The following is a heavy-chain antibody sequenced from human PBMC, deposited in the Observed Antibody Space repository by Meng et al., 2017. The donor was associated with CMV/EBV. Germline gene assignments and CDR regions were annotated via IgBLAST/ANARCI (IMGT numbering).Heavy chain of an antibody. CDR1: GYTFTGYY. D-gene: IGHD3-3*01. CDR2: INPNSGGT. J-gene: IGHJ6*02. V-gene: IGHV1-2*02. Sequence: ASVKVSFKASGYTFTGYYMHWVRQAPGQGLEWMGWINPNSGGTNYAQKFQGRVTMTRDTSISTAYMELSRLRSDDTAVYYCARGVTRIFGVVIRVGCVDVWGQGTTVTVSS. CDR3: ARGVTRIFGVVIRVGCVDV.